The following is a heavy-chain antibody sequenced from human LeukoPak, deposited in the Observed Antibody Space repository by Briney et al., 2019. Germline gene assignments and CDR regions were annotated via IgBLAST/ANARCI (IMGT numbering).Heavy chain of an antibody. V-gene: IGHV3-74*01. CDR3: ARVGSGGNCN. Sequence: GGSLRLSCAASGFTFSSYWMHWVRQPPGKGPVWVSRINSDGTTTSYADSVEGRFTVSRDNAKNTLYLQMNSLRAEDTAVYYCARVGSGGNCNWGQGTLVTVSS. J-gene: IGHJ4*02. CDR1: GFTFSSYW. D-gene: IGHD2-15*01. CDR2: INSDGTTT.